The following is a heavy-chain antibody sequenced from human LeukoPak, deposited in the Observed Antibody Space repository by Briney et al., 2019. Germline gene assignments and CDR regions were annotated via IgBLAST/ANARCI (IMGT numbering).Heavy chain of an antibody. CDR1: AFSVSSNY. Sequence: GGSLRLSCVASAFSVSSNYMCWVRQAPGKGLEWVSVIYSGGTTYYADSVKGRFAISRDKSKNTVYLQMNSLSVEDTAIYYCARVASTSPYFYGMDVWGQGATVTVSS. D-gene: IGHD2-2*01. V-gene: IGHV3-53*01. CDR3: ARVASTSPYFYGMDV. J-gene: IGHJ6*02. CDR2: IYSGGTT.